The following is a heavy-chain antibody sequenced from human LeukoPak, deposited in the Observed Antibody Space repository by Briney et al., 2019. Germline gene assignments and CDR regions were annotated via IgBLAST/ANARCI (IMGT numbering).Heavy chain of an antibody. J-gene: IGHJ5*02. CDR2: IKQDGSEK. CDR3: ARASNPWLQLT. CDR1: GFTFSNYW. D-gene: IGHD5-24*01. Sequence: QSGGSLRLSCAASGFTFSNYWMIWVRQAPGKGLEWVGNIKQDGSEKRYADSVRDRFTISRDNAQTSLYLQMNSLRAEDTAVYYCARASNPWLQLTWGQGTLVTVSS. V-gene: IGHV3-7*05.